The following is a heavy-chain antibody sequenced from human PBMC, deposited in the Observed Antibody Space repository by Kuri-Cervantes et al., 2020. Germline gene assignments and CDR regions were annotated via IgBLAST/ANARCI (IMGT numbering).Heavy chain of an antibody. CDR3: AKEGYYYDSSGYYYGNY. V-gene: IGHV3-21*04. D-gene: IGHD3-22*01. J-gene: IGHJ4*02. CDR2: ISSSSSYI. Sequence: GESLKISCAASGFTFSSYSMNWVRQAPGKGLEWVSSISSSSSYIYYADSVKGRFTISRDNAKNSLYLQMNSLRAEDTALYYCAKEGYYYDSSGYYYGNYWGQGTLVTVSS. CDR1: GFTFSSYS.